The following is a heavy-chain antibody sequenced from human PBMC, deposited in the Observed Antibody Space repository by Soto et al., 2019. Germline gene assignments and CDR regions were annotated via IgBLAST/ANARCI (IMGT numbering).Heavy chain of an antibody. CDR1: GGTFSSYA. CDR3: ARVIAVAGDYYYYGMDV. V-gene: IGHV1-69*12. Sequence: QVQLVQSGAEAKKPGSSVKVSCKASGGTFSSYAISWVRQAPGQGLEWMGGIIPIFGTANYAQKFQGRVTITADESTSTAYIDLSSMRSEDTAVYYCARVIAVAGDYYYYGMDVWGKGTTVTVSS. CDR2: IIPIFGTA. D-gene: IGHD6-19*01. J-gene: IGHJ6*04.